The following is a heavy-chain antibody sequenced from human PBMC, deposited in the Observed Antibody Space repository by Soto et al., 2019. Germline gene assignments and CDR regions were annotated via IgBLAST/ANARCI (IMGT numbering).Heavy chain of an antibody. D-gene: IGHD3-22*01. J-gene: IGHJ3*02. CDR2: INPSGGMT. Sequence: QVQMFQSGAEVKKPGASVKVSCQASGYALTTYFIHWVRLAPAQGLEWMGIINPSGGMTTYSQKFPGRGTMTGDTSTSKVTRELSRLTSEYTALYYCARDRGGYYDGSGYPFDAFDIWGQGTVVTVSS. V-gene: IGHV1-46*01. CDR1: GYALTTYF. CDR3: ARDRGGYYDGSGYPFDAFDI.